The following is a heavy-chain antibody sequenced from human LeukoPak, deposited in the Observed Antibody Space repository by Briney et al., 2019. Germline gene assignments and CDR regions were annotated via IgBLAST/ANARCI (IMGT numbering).Heavy chain of an antibody. Sequence: GESLKISCKGSGCSFTSYWIGWVRQMPGKGLEWMGIIYPGDSDTRYSPSFQGQVTISADKSISTAYLQWSSLKASDTAMYYCARPPVGYCSSTSCYFDAFDIWGQGTMVTVSS. V-gene: IGHV5-51*01. CDR1: GCSFTSYW. J-gene: IGHJ3*02. CDR2: IYPGDSDT. D-gene: IGHD2-2*01. CDR3: ARPPVGYCSSTSCYFDAFDI.